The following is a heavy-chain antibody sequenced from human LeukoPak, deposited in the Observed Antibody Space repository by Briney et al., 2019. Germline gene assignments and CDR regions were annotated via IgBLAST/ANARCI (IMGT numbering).Heavy chain of an antibody. CDR3: ARGGLRVMVYRLYYMDV. V-gene: IGHV1-2*02. Sequence: ASVKVSCKASGYSFTGYYMHWVRQAPGQGLEWMGWINPNSGDTKYAQKFQGRVTMTRDTSTSTAYMELTRPRSDDTAVYYCARGGLRVMVYRLYYMDVWGKGTTVTVSS. CDR2: INPNSGDT. CDR1: GYSFTGYY. D-gene: IGHD2-8*01. J-gene: IGHJ6*03.